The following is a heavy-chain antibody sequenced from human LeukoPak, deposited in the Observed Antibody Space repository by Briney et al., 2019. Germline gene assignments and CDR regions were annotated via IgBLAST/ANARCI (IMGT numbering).Heavy chain of an antibody. Sequence: KPSETLSLTCIVSGGSISSYYWSWIRQPPGKGLEWIGYIYYSGSTNYNPSLKSRVTISVDTSKNQFSLKLSSVTAADTAVYYCARGQGYSYGYNWFDPWGQGTLVTVSS. V-gene: IGHV4-59*01. D-gene: IGHD5-18*01. J-gene: IGHJ5*02. CDR1: GGSISSYY. CDR2: IYYSGST. CDR3: ARGQGYSYGYNWFDP.